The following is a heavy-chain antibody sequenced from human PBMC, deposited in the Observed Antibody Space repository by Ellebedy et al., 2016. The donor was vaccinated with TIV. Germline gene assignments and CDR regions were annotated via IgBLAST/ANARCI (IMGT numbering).Heavy chain of an antibody. J-gene: IGHJ6*02. D-gene: IGHD4-17*01. V-gene: IGHV1-69*13. CDR3: ARDRRRTDGDPLYYYYYGMDV. CDR2: IIPIFGTA. Sequence: ASVKVSCKASGGTFSSYAISWVRQAPGQGLEWMGGIIPIFGTANYAQKFQGRVTITADESTSTAYMELSSLRSEDTAVYYCARDRRRTDGDPLYYYYYGMDVWGQGTTVTVSS. CDR1: GGTFSSYA.